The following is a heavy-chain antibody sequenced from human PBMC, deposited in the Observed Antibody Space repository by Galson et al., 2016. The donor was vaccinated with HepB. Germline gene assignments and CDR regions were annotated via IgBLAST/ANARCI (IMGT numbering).Heavy chain of an antibody. CDR2: ISSSSSYI. CDR1: GFTFSSYS. CDR3: ASRNSYGWFYYYGMDV. D-gene: IGHD5-18*01. V-gene: IGHV3-21*01. J-gene: IGHJ6*04. Sequence: SLRLSCAASGFTFSSYSMNWVRQAPGKGLEWVSSISSSSSYIYYADSVKGRFTISRDNAKNSLYLQMNCLRAEDTAVYYCASRNSYGWFYYYGMDVWGKGTTVTVSS.